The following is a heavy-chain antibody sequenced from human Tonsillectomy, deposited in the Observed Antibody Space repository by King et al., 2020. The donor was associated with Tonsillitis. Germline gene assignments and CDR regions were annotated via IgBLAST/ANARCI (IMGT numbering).Heavy chain of an antibody. J-gene: IGHJ5*02. V-gene: IGHV1-8*01. CDR3: ARGRLAQRGNWFDP. CDR1: GYTFTSYD. D-gene: IGHD3-10*01. Sequence: VQLVESGAEVNKPGASVKVSCKASGYTFTSYDINWVREATGQGLEWRGWMNPNSGNTGYAQKFQGRVTMTMNTSISTAYMEMSSRRSEDTAVYYCARGRLAQRGNWFDPWGQGTLVTVSS. CDR2: MNPNSGNT.